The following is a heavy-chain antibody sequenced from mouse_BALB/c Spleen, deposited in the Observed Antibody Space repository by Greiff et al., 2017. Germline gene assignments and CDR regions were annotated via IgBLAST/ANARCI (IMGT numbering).Heavy chain of an antibody. CDR1: GYTFTSYY. V-gene: IGHV1S56*01. Sequence: VQVVESGPELVKPGASVKMSCKASGYTFTSYYIHWVKQRPGQGLEWIGWIYPGDGSTKYNEKFKGKTTLTADKSSSTAYMLLSSLTSEDSAIYFCAKFKSAMDYWGQGTSVTVSS. CDR3: AKFKSAMDY. J-gene: IGHJ4*01. CDR2: IYPGDGST.